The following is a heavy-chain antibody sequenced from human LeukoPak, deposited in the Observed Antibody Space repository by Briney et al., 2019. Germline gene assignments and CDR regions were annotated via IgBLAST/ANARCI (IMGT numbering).Heavy chain of an antibody. CDR3: ARDPGFAAVDH. J-gene: IGHJ4*02. CDR1: GFTFAPSW. Sequence: GGSLRPSCAASGFTFAPSWMTWIRQAPGKGLEWVANMNYDGSNTYYVESVRGRFTISRDNVKNSLYLQMSSLRVEDTAIYYCARDPGFAAVDHWGQGTLVTVSS. CDR2: MNYDGSNT. V-gene: IGHV3-7*01.